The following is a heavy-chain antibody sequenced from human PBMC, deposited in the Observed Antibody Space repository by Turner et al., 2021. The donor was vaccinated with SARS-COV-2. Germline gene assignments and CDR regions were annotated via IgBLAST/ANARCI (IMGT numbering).Heavy chain of an antibody. Sequence: QVQLQQWGAGLVKPSETLSLTCTVSGGSISSSSYYWGWIRQPPGKGLEWIGSIYYSGSTYYNPSLKSRVTISVDTSKNQFSLKLSSVTAADTAVYYCARLVRRAEYYFDYWGQGTLVTVSS. CDR1: GGSISSSSYY. J-gene: IGHJ4*02. CDR2: IYYSGST. V-gene: IGHV4-39*01. CDR3: ARLVRRAEYYFDY. D-gene: IGHD3-10*01.